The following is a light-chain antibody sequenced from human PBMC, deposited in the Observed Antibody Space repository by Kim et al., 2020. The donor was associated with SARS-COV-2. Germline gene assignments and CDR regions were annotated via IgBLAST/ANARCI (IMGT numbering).Light chain of an antibody. CDR1: QTISTW. Sequence: SASVGDRVTITCLASQTISTWLAWYQQKPGKAPKLLLYLASTLESGVPSRFSGSGSGTEFTLTIDSLQPDDFATYYCQHYIRFPYTFGQGTKLEI. CDR2: LAS. J-gene: IGKJ2*01. CDR3: QHYIRFPYT. V-gene: IGKV1-5*03.